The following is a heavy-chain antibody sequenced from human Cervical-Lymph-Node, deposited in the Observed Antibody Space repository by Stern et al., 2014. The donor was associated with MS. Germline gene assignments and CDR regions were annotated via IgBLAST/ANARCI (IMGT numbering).Heavy chain of an antibody. CDR3: ARVVGATSDY. Sequence: QVQLQESGPGLVKPAQTLSLTCTVSGDSISSGDYYWSWIRQPPGKGLEWIGYIYYIGSAFYNPSLKGRVSISVDTSKNQFSLKLSSVTAADTAVYHCARVVGATSDYWGQGTLVTVSS. CDR1: GDSISSGDYY. V-gene: IGHV4-30-4*01. CDR2: IYYIGSA. D-gene: IGHD1-26*01. J-gene: IGHJ4*02.